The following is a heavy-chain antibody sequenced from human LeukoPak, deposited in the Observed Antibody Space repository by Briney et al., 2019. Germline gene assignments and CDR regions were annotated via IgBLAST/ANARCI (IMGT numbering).Heavy chain of an antibody. V-gene: IGHV3-74*01. CDR1: GFTFRKYW. Sequence: GGSLRLSCAASGFTFRKYWLHWVRQAPGKGLVWVSRINPDDGSTSYADSVKGRFTISRDNAKSTLYLQMNSLRAEDTAVYYCARVTPGSSSWYVYFDYWGQGTLVTVSS. CDR2: INPDDGST. J-gene: IGHJ4*02. D-gene: IGHD6-13*01. CDR3: ARVTPGSSSWYVYFDY.